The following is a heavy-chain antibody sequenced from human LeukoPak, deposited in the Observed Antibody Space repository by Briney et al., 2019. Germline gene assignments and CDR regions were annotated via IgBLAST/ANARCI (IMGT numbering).Heavy chain of an antibody. V-gene: IGHV4-59*01. CDR3: ARQPRHFLRGSFDF. CDR1: GGSISNYY. J-gene: IGHJ4*02. Sequence: PSETLSLTCTVSGGSISNYYWSWIRQPPEKGLEWIGCIYNSGSNNCNPSLKSRVTISVDTFKNQFSLKLTSVTAADTAVYYCARQPRHFLRGSFDFGGQGNRVTVSS. CDR2: IYNSGSN. D-gene: IGHD3/OR15-3a*01.